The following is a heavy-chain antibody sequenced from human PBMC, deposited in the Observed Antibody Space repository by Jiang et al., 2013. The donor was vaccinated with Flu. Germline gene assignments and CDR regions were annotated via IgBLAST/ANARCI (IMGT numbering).Heavy chain of an antibody. Sequence: GSGLVKPSQTLSLTCTVSGGSINSGNYYWSWIRQPAGKGLEWIGSIYASGSTMYNPSLTSRITMSVDTSKNQFSLKVRSVTAADTAVYYCARDLADYGGRGYYFDYWGQGTLVTVSS. J-gene: IGHJ4*02. CDR1: GGSINSGNYY. CDR2: IYASGST. V-gene: IGHV4-61*02. D-gene: IGHD4-23*01. CDR3: ARDLADYGGRGYYFDY.